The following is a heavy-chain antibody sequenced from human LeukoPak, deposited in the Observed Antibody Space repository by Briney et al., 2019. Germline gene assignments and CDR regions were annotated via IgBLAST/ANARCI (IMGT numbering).Heavy chain of an antibody. V-gene: IGHV4-38-2*02. CDR3: ARGQWLVPPDY. D-gene: IGHD6-19*01. CDR1: GYSISSGYY. Sequence: PSETLSLTCIVSGYSISSGYYWGWIRQPPGKGLEWIGSIYHSGSTNYNPSLKSRVTISVDTSKNQFSLKLSSVTAADTAVYYCARGQWLVPPDYWGQGTLVTVSS. CDR2: IYHSGST. J-gene: IGHJ4*02.